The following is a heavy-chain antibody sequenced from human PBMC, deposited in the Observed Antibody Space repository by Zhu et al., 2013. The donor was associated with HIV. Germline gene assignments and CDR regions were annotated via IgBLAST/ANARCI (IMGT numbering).Heavy chain of an antibody. CDR2: ISAYNGNT. CDR1: GYTFTSYG. D-gene: IGHD3-9*01. V-gene: IGHV1-18*01. J-gene: IGHJ6*02. Sequence: QAQLVQSGAEVKKPGASVRVSCSSSGYTFTSYGISWVRQAPGQGLEWMGWISAYNGNTNYAQKLQGRVTMTTDTSTSTAYMELRSLRSDDTAVYYCARDGYFDGMGPNYYYYGMDVWGQGTTVTVSS. CDR3: ARDGYFDGMGPNYYYYGMDV.